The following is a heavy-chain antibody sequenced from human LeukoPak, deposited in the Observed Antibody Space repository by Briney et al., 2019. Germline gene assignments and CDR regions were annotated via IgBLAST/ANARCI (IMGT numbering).Heavy chain of an antibody. J-gene: IGHJ4*02. D-gene: IGHD3-16*01. Sequence: ASVKVSCKASGYTFTSYDMNWVRQATGQGLEWMGWMNPNSGNTGYAQKFQGRVTMTRNTSISTAYMELSSLRSEDTAVYYCARGRRLRLGELFFYWGQGTLVTVSS. CDR2: MNPNSGNT. CDR1: GYTFTSYD. V-gene: IGHV1-8*01. CDR3: ARGRRLRLGELFFY.